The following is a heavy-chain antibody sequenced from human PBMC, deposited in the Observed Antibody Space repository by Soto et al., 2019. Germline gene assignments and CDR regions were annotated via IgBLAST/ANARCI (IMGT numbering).Heavy chain of an antibody. D-gene: IGHD2-2*01. V-gene: IGHV1-18*01. Sequence: SXKVSYMGFGYSXRKYGINLVREAPGQGLEWVGWIIPYSGYTHSAQKFHVILTLTTDTAASTAQMELRILRSDDTAIYYCAREASVLIPAAQPSRFDSWGQGTLGTVSS. CDR1: GYSXRKYG. CDR3: AREASVLIPAAQPSRFDS. J-gene: IGHJ4*02. CDR2: IIPYSGYT.